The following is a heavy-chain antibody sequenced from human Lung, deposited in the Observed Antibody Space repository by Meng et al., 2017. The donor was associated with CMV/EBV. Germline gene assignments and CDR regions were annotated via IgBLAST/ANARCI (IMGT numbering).Heavy chain of an antibody. CDR1: GYSFTSYW. V-gene: IGHV5-51*01. Sequence: GESLKILCKGSGYSFTSYWIGRVRQMPGKGLEWMGIIYPGDSDTRHSPSFQGQVTISADKSISTAYLQWNSLKASDTAMYYCARQVVPAAKANYYCYYGIDVWGQGXTVTVSS. J-gene: IGHJ6*02. CDR2: IYPGDSDT. D-gene: IGHD2-2*01. CDR3: ARQVVPAAKANYYCYYGIDV.